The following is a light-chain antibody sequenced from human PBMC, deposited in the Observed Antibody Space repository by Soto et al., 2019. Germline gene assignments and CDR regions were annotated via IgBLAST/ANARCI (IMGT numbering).Light chain of an antibody. CDR3: HQHSHSPWT. CDR2: AVS. V-gene: IGKV3-20*01. CDR1: QTISNNY. Sequence: EIVLTQSPGTLTLSPGESAALSCRASQTISNNYLVWYRQKPGQAPRLLIYAVSSRAAGIPDRFSGSGSGTDFALTIARLEPEDSAVYYCHQHSHSPWTFCQGTRVQI. J-gene: IGKJ1*01.